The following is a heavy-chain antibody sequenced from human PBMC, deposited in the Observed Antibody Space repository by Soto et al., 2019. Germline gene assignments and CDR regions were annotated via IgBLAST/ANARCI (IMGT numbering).Heavy chain of an antibody. Sequence: PSETLSLTCTVSGGSISSSSYYWGWIRQPPGKGLEWIGSIYYSGGTYYNPSLKSRVTISVDTSKNQFSLKLSSVTAADTAVYYCARRLYYDSSGFEGGGMDVWGQGTTVNVSS. J-gene: IGHJ6*02. D-gene: IGHD3-22*01. CDR3: ARRLYYDSSGFEGGGMDV. CDR2: IYYSGGT. V-gene: IGHV4-39*01. CDR1: GGSISSSSYY.